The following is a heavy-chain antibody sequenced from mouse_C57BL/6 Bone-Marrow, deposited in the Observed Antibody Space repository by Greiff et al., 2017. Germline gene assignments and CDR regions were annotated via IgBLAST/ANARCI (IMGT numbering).Heavy chain of an antibody. D-gene: IGHD1-1*01. CDR1: GYTFTSYG. V-gene: IGHV1-81*01. Sequence: VKVVESGAELARPGASVKLSCKASGYTFTSYGISWVKQRTGQGLEWIGEIYPRSGNTYYNEKFKGKATLTADKSSSTAYMELRSLTSEDSAVYFCARGGYGSSYAWFAYWGQGTLVTVSA. J-gene: IGHJ3*01. CDR2: IYPRSGNT. CDR3: ARGGYGSSYAWFAY.